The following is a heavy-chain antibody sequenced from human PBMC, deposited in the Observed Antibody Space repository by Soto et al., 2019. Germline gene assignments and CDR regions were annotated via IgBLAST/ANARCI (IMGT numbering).Heavy chain of an antibody. CDR2: MNPNSGNT. D-gene: IGHD3-16*01. J-gene: IGHJ5*02. CDR1: GYTFTSYD. CDR3: ARLNQDYAVA. Sequence: QVQLVQSGAEVKKPGASVKVSCKASGYTFTSYDLNSVQPATGQGLVWMGWMNPNSGNTAYEQKFQGRVTMTRNTSISTAYMELSSLRSDDNAVYYCARLNQDYAVAWGQGTLVTVSS. V-gene: IGHV1-8*01.